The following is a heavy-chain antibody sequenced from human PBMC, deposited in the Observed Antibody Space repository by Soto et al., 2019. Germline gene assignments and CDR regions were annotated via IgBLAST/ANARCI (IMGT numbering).Heavy chain of an antibody. CDR1: GFSFSSYA. Sequence: GFLRLSGAVSGFSFSSYAIGWVRQAPGKGLEWVSAISGSGGSTYYADSVKGRFTVSRDNSKNTLYLQMNSLRAEDTAVYYCAKDWVIGPPAPSYWGQGTLVTVSS. J-gene: IGHJ4*02. CDR2: ISGSGGST. V-gene: IGHV3-23*01. D-gene: IGHD2-21*01. CDR3: AKDWVIGPPAPSY.